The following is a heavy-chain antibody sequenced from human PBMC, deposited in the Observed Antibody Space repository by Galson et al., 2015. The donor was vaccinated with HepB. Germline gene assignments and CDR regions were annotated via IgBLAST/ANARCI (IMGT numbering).Heavy chain of an antibody. J-gene: IGHJ6*02. CDR2: IVYDGSNT. CDR3: ARVKTSDCSGGRCFQRPYFYDSALDV. CDR1: GFTFSNYA. Sequence: SLRLSCAASGFTFSNYAMHWVRQAPGKGLEWVAFIVYDGSNTYYADSVTGRFSISRDNSKNTLYLQLNSLRAEDTAVYYCARVKTSDCSGGRCFQRPYFYDSALDVWGHVTTVTVSS. D-gene: IGHD2-15*01. V-gene: IGHV3-30*04.